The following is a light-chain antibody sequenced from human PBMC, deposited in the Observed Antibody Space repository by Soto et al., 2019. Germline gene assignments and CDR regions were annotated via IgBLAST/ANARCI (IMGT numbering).Light chain of an antibody. CDR1: SSNIGAGYD. CDR2: GNI. V-gene: IGLV1-40*01. CDR3: QSYDSTLSARYV. J-gene: IGLJ1*01. Sequence: QSVLTQPPSVSGAPGQRVTISCTGSSSNIGAGYDVHWYQQRPGTAHKLLIFGNINRPSGVPDRFSGSKSCTSASLAITGLQAEDEGDYYCQSYDSTLSARYVFGTGTKVTVL.